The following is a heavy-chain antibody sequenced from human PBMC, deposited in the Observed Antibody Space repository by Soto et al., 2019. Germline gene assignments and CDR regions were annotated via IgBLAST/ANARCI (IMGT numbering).Heavy chain of an antibody. V-gene: IGHV4-59*01. J-gene: IGHJ3*02. CDR3: ARALDDSSFFFFFDI. D-gene: IGHD3-22*01. CDR2: IYYSGST. Sequence: SETLSLTCTVSGGSISSYYWSWIRQPPGKGLEWIGYIYYSGSTNYNPSLKSRVTISVDTSKNQFSLKLSSVTAADTAVYYCARALDDSSFFFFFDIWGQGTMVTVSS. CDR1: GGSISSYY.